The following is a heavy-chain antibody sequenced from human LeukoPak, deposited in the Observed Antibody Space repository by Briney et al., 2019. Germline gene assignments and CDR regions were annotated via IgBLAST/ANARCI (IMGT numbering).Heavy chain of an antibody. D-gene: IGHD4-17*01. CDR2: IYTSGSTNY. J-gene: IGHJ3*02. V-gene: IGHV4-4*07. CDR1: GGSISSYY. CDR3: ASGDANTAAAFDI. Sequence: PSETLSLTCTVSGGSISSYYWNWIRQPAGKGLEWIGRIYTSGSTNYNYNPSLKSRVTMPVDTSKNQFSLKFSSVTAADTAVYYCASGDANTAAAFDIWGQGTMVTVSS.